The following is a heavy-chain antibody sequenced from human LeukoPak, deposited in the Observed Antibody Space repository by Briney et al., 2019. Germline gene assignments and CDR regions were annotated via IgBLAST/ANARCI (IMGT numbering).Heavy chain of an antibody. J-gene: IGHJ4*02. V-gene: IGHV3-7*03. D-gene: IGHD5-12*01. Sequence: PGGSLRLSCAASRFTFSSYWMSWVRQAPGKGLEWVANIKQDGSEKYYVDSVKGRLTISRDNAKNSLYLQLNSLRAEDTAVYYCARARGGYDFDYWGQGTLVTVSS. CDR3: ARARGGYDFDY. CDR1: RFTFSSYW. CDR2: IKQDGSEK.